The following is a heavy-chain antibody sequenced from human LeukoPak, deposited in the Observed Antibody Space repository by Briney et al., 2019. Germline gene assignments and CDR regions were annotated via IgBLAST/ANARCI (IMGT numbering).Heavy chain of an antibody. Sequence: GGSLRLSCAASGFTFSSYSMNWVRQAPGKGLEWVSYISSSSSTIYYADSVKGRFTISRDNAKNSLYLQMNSLRAEDTAVYYCAKDPLRFLEWNYYYYYMDVWGKGTTVTVSS. CDR1: GFTFSSYS. CDR3: AKDPLRFLEWNYYYYYMDV. D-gene: IGHD3-3*01. V-gene: IGHV3-48*04. CDR2: ISSSSSTI. J-gene: IGHJ6*03.